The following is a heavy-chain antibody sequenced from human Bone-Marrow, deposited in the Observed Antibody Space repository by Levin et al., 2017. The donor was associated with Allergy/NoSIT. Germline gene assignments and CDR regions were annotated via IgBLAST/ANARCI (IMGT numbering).Heavy chain of an antibody. D-gene: IGHD6-19*01. CDR1: GFTFDDFA. CDR2: ISWNSGSI. J-gene: IGHJ3*02. CDR3: VKGRSDGWYYDALEI. V-gene: IGHV3-9*01. Sequence: QAGGSLRLSCGASGFTFDDFAMHWVRQAPGKGLEWVSGISWNSGSIGYADSMKGRFTISRDNAKNSLSLQMNSLRDEDTAFYYCVKGRSDGWYYDALEIWGQGTMVTVSS.